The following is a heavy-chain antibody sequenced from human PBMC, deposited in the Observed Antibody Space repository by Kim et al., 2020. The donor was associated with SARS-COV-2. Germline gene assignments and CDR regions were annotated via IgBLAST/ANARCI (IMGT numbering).Heavy chain of an antibody. CDR3: ARDYYDSSGYYYYYYYYGMDV. D-gene: IGHD3-22*01. CDR1: GFTFSSYE. J-gene: IGHJ6*02. V-gene: IGHV3-48*03. Sequence: GGSLRLSCAASGFTFSSYEMNWVRQAPGKGLEWVSYISSSGSTIYYADSVKGRFTISRDNAKNSLYLQMNSLRAEDTAVYYCARDYYDSSGYYYYYYYYGMDVWGQGTTVTVSS. CDR2: ISSSGSTI.